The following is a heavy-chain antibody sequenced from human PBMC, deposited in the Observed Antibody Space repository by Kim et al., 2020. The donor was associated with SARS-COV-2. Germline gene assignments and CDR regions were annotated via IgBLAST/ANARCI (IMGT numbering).Heavy chain of an antibody. CDR3: VKDLSGPQLERLDY. V-gene: IGHV3-64D*06. D-gene: IGHD1-1*01. J-gene: IGHJ4*02. Sequence: ADSVKGRFTISRDNSKNTLYLQMSSLRAEDTAVYYCVKDLSGPQLERLDYWGQGTLVTVSS.